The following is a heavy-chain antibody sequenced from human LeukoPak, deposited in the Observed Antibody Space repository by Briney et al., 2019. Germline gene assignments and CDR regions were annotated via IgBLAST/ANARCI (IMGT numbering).Heavy chain of an antibody. CDR2: IKSKTNGGTT. D-gene: IGHD3-10*01. CDR1: GFSFNNAW. J-gene: IGHJ4*02. V-gene: IGHV3-15*07. CDR3: MLGSGSYDSADFDY. Sequence: PGGSLRLSCAAPGFSFNNAWMNWGRQAPGKGLEWVGRIKSKTNGGTTEYAAPVKGRFTILRDDSKNTLYLQMNSLKTEDTAIYYCMLGSGSYDSADFDYWGQGILVTVSS.